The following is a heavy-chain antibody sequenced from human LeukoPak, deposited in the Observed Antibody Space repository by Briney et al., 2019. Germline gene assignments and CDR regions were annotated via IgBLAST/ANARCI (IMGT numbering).Heavy chain of an antibody. V-gene: IGHV1-69*13. Sequence: SVKVSCKASGGTFSSYAISWVRQAPGQGLEWMGGITPIFGTANYAQKFQGRVTITADESTSTAYMELSSLTSEDTAVYYCARDAFYGDYSYFDSWGQGTLVTVSS. CDR3: ARDAFYGDYSYFDS. CDR2: ITPIFGTA. D-gene: IGHD4-17*01. CDR1: GGTFSSYA. J-gene: IGHJ4*02.